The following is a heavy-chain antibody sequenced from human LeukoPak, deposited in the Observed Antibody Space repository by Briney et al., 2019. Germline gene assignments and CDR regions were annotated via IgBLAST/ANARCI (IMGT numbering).Heavy chain of an antibody. D-gene: IGHD6-13*01. V-gene: IGHV3-53*01. CDR3: ASNSRQQLVHQDY. CDR2: IYSGGST. Sequence: GGSLRLSCAASGFTVSSNYMSWVRQAPGKGLEWVSVIYSGGSTYYADSVKGRFTISRDNSKNTLYLQMNSLKDEDTAGYYCASNSRQQLVHQDYWGQRTLVTVAS. J-gene: IGHJ4*02. CDR1: GFTVSSNY.